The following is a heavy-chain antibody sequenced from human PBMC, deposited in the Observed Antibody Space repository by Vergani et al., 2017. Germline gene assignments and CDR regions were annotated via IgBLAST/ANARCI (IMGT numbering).Heavy chain of an antibody. CDR1: GYTFTSYA. D-gene: IGHD3-10*01. Sequence: QVQLVQSGAEVKKPGASVKVSCKASGYTFTSYAMHWVRQAPGQRLEWMGWINAGNGNTKHSQKFQGRVTITRDTSASTAYMELSSLRSEDTAVYYCARTSGSPSYYYYGMDVWGQGTTVTVSS. J-gene: IGHJ6*02. CDR3: ARTSGSPSYYYYGMDV. V-gene: IGHV1-3*01. CDR2: INAGNGNT.